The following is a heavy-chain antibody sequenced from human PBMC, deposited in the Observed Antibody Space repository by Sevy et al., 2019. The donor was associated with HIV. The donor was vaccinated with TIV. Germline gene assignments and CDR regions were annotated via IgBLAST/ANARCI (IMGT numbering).Heavy chain of an antibody. Sequence: GGSLRLSRAASGFTFSSYAMHWVRQAPGKGLEWVAVISYDGSNKYYADSVKGRFTISRDNSKNTLYLKMNSLRAEDTAVYYCAREWGRGYSYADTGLAFDIWGQGTMVTVSS. CDR2: ISYDGSNK. V-gene: IGHV3-30-3*01. CDR3: AREWGRGYSYADTGLAFDI. D-gene: IGHD5-18*01. J-gene: IGHJ3*02. CDR1: GFTFSSYA.